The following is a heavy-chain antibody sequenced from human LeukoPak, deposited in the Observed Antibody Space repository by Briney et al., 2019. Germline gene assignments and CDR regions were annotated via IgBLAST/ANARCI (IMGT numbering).Heavy chain of an antibody. J-gene: IGHJ4*02. CDR1: GFTVSSNY. CDR2: IYSGGST. V-gene: IGHV3-53*01. Sequence: GGSLRLSCAASGFTVSSNYMSWVRQAPGKGLDWVSVIYSGGSTYYADSVKGRFTISRDNSKNTLYLQMNSLRAEDTAVYYCARAGDHYYGSGSSDYWGQGTLVTVSS. CDR3: ARAGDHYYGSGSSDY. D-gene: IGHD3-10*01.